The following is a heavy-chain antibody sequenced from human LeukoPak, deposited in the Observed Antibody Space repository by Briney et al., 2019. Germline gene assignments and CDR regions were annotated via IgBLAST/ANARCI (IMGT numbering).Heavy chain of an antibody. CDR3: ARGRVSYYDRRGFDY. Sequence: ASVKVSCKASGYTFTSYYMHWVRQAPGQGLEWMGIINPSGGSTSYAQKFQGRVTITADKSTSTAYMELSSLRSEDTAVYYCARGRVSYYDRRGFDYWGQGTLVTVSS. D-gene: IGHD3-22*01. CDR2: INPSGGST. CDR1: GYTFTSYY. J-gene: IGHJ4*02. V-gene: IGHV1-46*01.